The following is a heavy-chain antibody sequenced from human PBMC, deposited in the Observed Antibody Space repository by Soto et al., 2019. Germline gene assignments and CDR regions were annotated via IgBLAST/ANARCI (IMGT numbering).Heavy chain of an antibody. CDR3: ATRGPQYYFYY. V-gene: IGHV3-23*01. J-gene: IGHJ4*02. Sequence: PGGSLRLSCAASGFTFSSFAMSWVRQAPGKGLEWVSAISGSGDSTHYADSVKGRFTISRDNSKNTLYLQMNSLRAEDTAIYYCATRGPQYYFYYWGQGTLVPVSS. D-gene: IGHD3-16*01. CDR2: ISGSGDST. CDR1: GFTFSSFA.